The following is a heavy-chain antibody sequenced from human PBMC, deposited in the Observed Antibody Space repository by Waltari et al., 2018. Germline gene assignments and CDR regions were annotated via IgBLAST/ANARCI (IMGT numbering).Heavy chain of an antibody. CDR1: GFTFSSYS. V-gene: IGHV3-21*01. CDR3: ARDRTQWLQSPVDAFDI. CDR2: ISSSSSYI. J-gene: IGHJ3*02. Sequence: EVQLVESGGGLVKPGGSLRLSCAASGFTFSSYSMNWVRQAPGKGLEWVSSISSSSSYIYYADPVKGRFTISRDNAKNSLYLQMNSLRAEDTAVYYCARDRTQWLQSPVDAFDIWGQGTMVTVSS. D-gene: IGHD3-22*01.